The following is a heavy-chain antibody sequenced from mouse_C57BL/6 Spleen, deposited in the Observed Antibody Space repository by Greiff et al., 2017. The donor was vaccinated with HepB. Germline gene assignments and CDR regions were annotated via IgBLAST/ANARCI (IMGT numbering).Heavy chain of an antibody. CDR3: ARQRDYDWFAY. D-gene: IGHD2-4*01. CDR1: GYTFTSYW. J-gene: IGHJ3*01. V-gene: IGHV1-59*01. Sequence: QVQLQQPGAELVRPGTSVKLSCKASGYTFTSYWMHWVKQRPGQGPEWIGVIDPSDSYTNYNQKFKGKATLTVDTSSSTAYMQLSSLTSEDSAVYYCARQRDYDWFAYWGQGTLVTVSA. CDR2: IDPSDSYT.